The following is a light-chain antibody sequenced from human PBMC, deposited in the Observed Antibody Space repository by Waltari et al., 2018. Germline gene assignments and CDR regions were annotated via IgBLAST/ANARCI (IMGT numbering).Light chain of an antibody. CDR3: QSFDNSLSGVV. Sequence: QSVLTQTPSVSGAPGQRVTLSCTRSRSNIGAGSDVPWYQQLPGTAPKLLIYDNRSRPSGVPDRVSGSKSGTSASLAITGLQAEDEAAYYCQSFDNSLSGVVFGGGTKLTVL. CDR2: DNR. V-gene: IGLV1-40*01. J-gene: IGLJ2*01. CDR1: RSNIGAGSD.